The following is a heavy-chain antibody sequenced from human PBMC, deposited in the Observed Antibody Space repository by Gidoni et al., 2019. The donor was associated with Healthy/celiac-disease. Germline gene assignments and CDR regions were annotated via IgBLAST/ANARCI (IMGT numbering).Heavy chain of an antibody. CDR1: GGSFSGYY. V-gene: IGHV4-34*01. CDR3: ARIILTNYYDSSGYIAEYYFDY. Sequence: QVQLQQWGAGLLKPSETLSLTCAVYGGSFSGYYWRRIRQPPGKGLEWLGEINHSGSTNYNPSLKSLVTISVDTSKNQFSLKLSSVTAADTAVYYCARIILTNYYDSSGYIAEYYFDYWGQGTLVTVSS. CDR2: INHSGST. D-gene: IGHD3-22*01. J-gene: IGHJ4*02.